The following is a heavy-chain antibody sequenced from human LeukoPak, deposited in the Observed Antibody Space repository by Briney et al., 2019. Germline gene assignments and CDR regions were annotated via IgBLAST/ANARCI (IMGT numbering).Heavy chain of an antibody. V-gene: IGHV1-69*05. CDR3: AREGYDILTGFRLYYFDY. D-gene: IGHD3-9*01. J-gene: IGHJ4*02. CDR1: GGTFSSYA. CDR2: IIPIFGTA. Sequence: GSSVKVSCKASGGTFSSYAISWVRQAPGQGLEWMGGIIPIFGTANYAQKFQGRVTITTDESTSTAYMELSSLRSGDTAVYYCAREGYDILTGFRLYYFDYWGQGTLVTVSS.